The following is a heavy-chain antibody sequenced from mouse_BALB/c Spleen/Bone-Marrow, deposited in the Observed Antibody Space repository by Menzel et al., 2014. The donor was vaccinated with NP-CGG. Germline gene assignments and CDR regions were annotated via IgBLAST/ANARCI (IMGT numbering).Heavy chain of an antibody. Sequence: VQLVESGPSLVQPSQSLSITCTVSGFSLTNYGIYWVRQSPGKGLEWLGVIWRGGTTDYNAAFMSRLSITKGNSKSQVFFKINNLRADDTDIYCCGKGRYGSSPFSYWGQRTLVTISA. J-gene: IGHJ3*01. CDR2: IWRGGTT. V-gene: IGHV2-5-1*01. CDR1: GFSLTNYG. CDR3: GKGRYGSSPFSY. D-gene: IGHD1-1*01.